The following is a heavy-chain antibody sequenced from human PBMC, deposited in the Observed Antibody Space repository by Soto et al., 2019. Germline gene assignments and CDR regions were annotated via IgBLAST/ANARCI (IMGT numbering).Heavy chain of an antibody. CDR2: ISGSGGSP. J-gene: IGHJ4*02. V-gene: IGHV3-23*01. CDR3: AKVVVASISFFDY. D-gene: IGHD2-15*01. Sequence: EVQLLESGGGLVQPGGSLRLSCAASGFTFSSYAMSWVRQAPGKGLEWVSAISGSGGSPYYADSVKGRFTISRDNSKNTLFLQMNSLRADDTAVYYCAKVVVASISFFDYWGQGTLVTVSS. CDR1: GFTFSSYA.